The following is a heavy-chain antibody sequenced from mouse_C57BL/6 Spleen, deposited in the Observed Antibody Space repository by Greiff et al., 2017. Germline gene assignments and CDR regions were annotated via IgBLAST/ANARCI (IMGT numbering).Heavy chain of an antibody. Sequence: QVQLQQPGAELVKPGASVTMSCKASGYTFPSYWITWVKQRPGQGLEWIGDLYPGSGSTNYNEKFKSKATLTVDTSSSTAYMQLSSLTSEDSAVYYCARSNYGSSYGFAYWGQGTLVTVSA. CDR1: GYTFPSYW. J-gene: IGHJ3*01. CDR3: ARSNYGSSYGFAY. D-gene: IGHD1-1*01. V-gene: IGHV1-55*01. CDR2: LYPGSGST.